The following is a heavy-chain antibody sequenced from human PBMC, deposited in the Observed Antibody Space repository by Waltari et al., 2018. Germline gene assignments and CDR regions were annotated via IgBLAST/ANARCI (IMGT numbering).Heavy chain of an antibody. V-gene: IGHV4-38-2*01. Sequence: QVQLQESGPGLVKPSETLSLTCAVSGYPLLSGYYWGWVRQPPGQGLEWIGSIYHSGSTYYNPSLRSRVTISIDTSKNQFSRKLSSVTAADTAVYYCARPRDGIAIAGFDDWGQGTLVTVSS. D-gene: IGHD6-13*01. J-gene: IGHJ4*02. CDR1: GYPLLSGYY. CDR3: ARPRDGIAIAGFDD. CDR2: IYHSGST.